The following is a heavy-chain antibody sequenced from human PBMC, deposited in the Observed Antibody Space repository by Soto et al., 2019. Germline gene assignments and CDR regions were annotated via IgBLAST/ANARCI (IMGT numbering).Heavy chain of an antibody. CDR3: AREGYSGYDLGFDY. J-gene: IGHJ4*02. CDR1: GCSMSSYY. D-gene: IGHD5-12*01. CDR2: IYTSGST. V-gene: IGHV4-4*07. Sequence: SETLSLHCPVSGCSMSSYYWSWIRQPAGKGLEWIGRIYTSGSTNYNPSLKSRVTMSVDTSKNQFSLKLSSVTAADTAVYYCAREGYSGYDLGFDYWGQGTLVPVSS.